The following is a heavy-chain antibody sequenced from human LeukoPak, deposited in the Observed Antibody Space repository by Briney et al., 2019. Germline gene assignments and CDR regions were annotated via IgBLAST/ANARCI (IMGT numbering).Heavy chain of an antibody. D-gene: IGHD4-17*01. J-gene: IGHJ4*02. V-gene: IGHV5-51*01. Sequence: GESLKISCQVSGYTLTSHWIGWVRQMPGKGLEWMGFIYPGDSDTKYSPSFQGQVTISADKSISTAHLQWSSLRASDTAMYYCARYGENNFDYWGQGTLVTVSP. CDR3: ARYGENNFDY. CDR1: GYTLTSHW. CDR2: IYPGDSDT.